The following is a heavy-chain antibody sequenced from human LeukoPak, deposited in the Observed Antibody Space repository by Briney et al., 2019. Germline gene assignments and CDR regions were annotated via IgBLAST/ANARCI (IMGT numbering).Heavy chain of an antibody. D-gene: IGHD3/OR15-3a*01. J-gene: IGHJ3*02. CDR1: GYTFTGYY. CDR3: ARDWPGLDDAFDI. CDR2: INPNSGGT. V-gene: IGHV1-2*02. Sequence: ASVKVSCKASGYTFTGYYMHWVRQAPGQGLEWMGWINPNSGGTNYAQKFQGRVTMTRDTSISTAYTELSRLRSDDTAVYYCARDWPGLDDAFDIWGQGTMVTVSS.